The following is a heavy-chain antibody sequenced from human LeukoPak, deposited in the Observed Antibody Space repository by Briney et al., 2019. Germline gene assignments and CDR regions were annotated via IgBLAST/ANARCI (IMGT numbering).Heavy chain of an antibody. V-gene: IGHV3-74*01. Sequence: GGSLRLSCAASGFTFSTYLMHWVRQAPGKGLVWVSSINSDGSSTSYADSVKGRFTISRDNAKTTLYLQMHSLRAEDTAVYYCAREMYGSGTIDYWGQGTLVTVSS. CDR3: AREMYGSGTIDY. CDR2: INSDGSST. D-gene: IGHD6-25*01. J-gene: IGHJ4*02. CDR1: GFTFSTYL.